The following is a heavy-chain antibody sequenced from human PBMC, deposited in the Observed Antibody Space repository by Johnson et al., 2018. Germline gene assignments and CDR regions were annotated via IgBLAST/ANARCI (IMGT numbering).Heavy chain of an antibody. CDR3: ARDYGPGRTSYYFVFDF. CDR2: IWYDGSNK. V-gene: IGHV3-33*01. CDR1: GFTFSSYG. D-gene: IGHD3-22*01. Sequence: QVQLVQSGGGVVQPGRSLRLSCAASGFTFSSYGMHWVRQAPGKGLEWVAVIWYDGSNKYYVDSVKGRFTISRDNAKNSLYLHMSSLRGEDTAVYYCARDYGPGRTSYYFVFDFWGPGTMVTVSS. J-gene: IGHJ3*01.